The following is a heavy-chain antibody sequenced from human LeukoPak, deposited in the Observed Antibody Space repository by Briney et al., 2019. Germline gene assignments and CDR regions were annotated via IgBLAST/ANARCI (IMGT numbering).Heavy chain of an antibody. Sequence: SETLSLTCTVSGGSISSGGYYWSWIRQHPGKGLEWIGYIYYSGSTYYNPSLKSRVTISVDTSKNQFSLKLSSVTAADTAVYYCARTTRIAGFDYWGQGTLVTVSS. CDR2: IYYSGST. CDR1: GGSISSGGYY. V-gene: IGHV4-31*03. D-gene: IGHD3-22*01. J-gene: IGHJ4*02. CDR3: ARTTRIAGFDY.